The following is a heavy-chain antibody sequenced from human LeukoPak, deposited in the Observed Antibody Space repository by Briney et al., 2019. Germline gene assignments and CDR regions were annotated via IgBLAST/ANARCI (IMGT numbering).Heavy chain of an antibody. CDR1: GGSISSSSYY. CDR3: ARGLSTSRRWFDP. V-gene: IGHV4-39*07. D-gene: IGHD2-2*01. J-gene: IGHJ5*02. CDR2: IYYSGST. Sequence: SETLSLTCTVSGGSISSSSYYWGWIRQPPGKGLEWIGSIYYSGSTYYNPSLKSRVTISVDTSKNQFSLKLSSVTAADTAVYYCARGLSTSRRWFDPWGQGTLVTVSS.